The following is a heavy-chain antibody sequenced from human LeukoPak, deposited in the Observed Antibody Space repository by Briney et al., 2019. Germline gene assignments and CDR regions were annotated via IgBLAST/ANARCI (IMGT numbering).Heavy chain of an antibody. D-gene: IGHD5-12*01. CDR2: IYYSGST. V-gene: IGHV4-39*01. CDR1: GGSIRGSDYH. Sequence: SETLPLTCTVSGGSIRGSDYHWGWIRQPPGKGLDWIGTIYYSGSTFYNPSLKSRVTVSVDTSKNQFSLKLTSVTAADTAVYYCARHRLLYKNGYDYYFDYWGQGTLVTVSS. J-gene: IGHJ4*02. CDR3: ARHRLLYKNGYDYYFDY.